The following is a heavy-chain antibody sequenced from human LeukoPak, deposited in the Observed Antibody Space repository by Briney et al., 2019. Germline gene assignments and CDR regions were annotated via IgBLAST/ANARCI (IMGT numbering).Heavy chain of an antibody. D-gene: IGHD6-19*01. Sequence: GGSLRLSCAASGFTFSSYWMSWVRQAPGKGLEWVANIKQDGSEKYYVDSVKGRFTISRDNAKNSLYLQMNSLRAEDTAVYYCARAPGIAVAGSMLDYWGQGTLVTVSS. CDR1: GFTFSSYW. CDR2: IKQDGSEK. CDR3: ARAPGIAVAGSMLDY. J-gene: IGHJ4*02. V-gene: IGHV3-7*01.